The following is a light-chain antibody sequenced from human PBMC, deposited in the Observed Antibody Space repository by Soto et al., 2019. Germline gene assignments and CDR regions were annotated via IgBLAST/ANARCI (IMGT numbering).Light chain of an antibody. CDR3: GSYSSTTTSEV. CDR1: SSDVCGYDF. J-gene: IGLJ1*01. Sequence: SALAQPASGSWAPGQSITISCTGASSDVCGYDFVSWYQHHPGTPPKLIIYEVTHRPSGVSHRFSGSKSASTASLTISGLQVEDEADYFCGSYSSTTTSEVFGTGTKVTVL. V-gene: IGLV2-14*01. CDR2: EVT.